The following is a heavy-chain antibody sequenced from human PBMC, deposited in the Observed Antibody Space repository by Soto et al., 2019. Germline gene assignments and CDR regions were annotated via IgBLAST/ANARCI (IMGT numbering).Heavy chain of an antibody. Sequence: WASLRLSCAASVFSFDYYTMNWVRQAPGKGLEWVSSISGSSTYIHCADSVKGRFTISRDNAENSLYLQMNSLRADDSGIYYCAREYPYSGSPFDYWGQGALVTVSS. CDR2: ISGSSTYI. V-gene: IGHV3-21*01. D-gene: IGHD1-26*01. J-gene: IGHJ4*02. CDR3: AREYPYSGSPFDY. CDR1: VFSFDYYT.